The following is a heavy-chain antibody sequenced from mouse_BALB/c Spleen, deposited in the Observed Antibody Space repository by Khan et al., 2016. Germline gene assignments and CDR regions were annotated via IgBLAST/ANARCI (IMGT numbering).Heavy chain of an antibody. V-gene: IGHV1-87*01. CDR1: GYTFTSYW. Sequence: QVQLQQSGAELARPGASVKLSCTASGYTFTSYWMQWVKQRPGQGLEWIGAIYPGDGDTRYTQKFKGKATLTADETSSTAYMQLSSLASEDSAVYYCARSVSGNYWYFEAW. CDR2: IYPGDGDT. D-gene: IGHD1-3*01. CDR3: ARSVSGNYWYFEA. J-gene: IGHJ1*01.